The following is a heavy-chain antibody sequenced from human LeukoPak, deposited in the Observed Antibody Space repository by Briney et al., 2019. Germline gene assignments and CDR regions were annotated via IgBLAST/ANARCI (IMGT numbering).Heavy chain of an antibody. CDR2: IYYTGST. Sequence: SETLSLTCIVSGGSVSSNNYQWNWIRQPPGKGLEWIGDIYYTGSTNYNPSLKSRVTKSVDTSKNQFSLKLSSVTAADTAVYYCARRLVGQTFDYWGQGTLVTVSS. CDR1: GGSVSSNNYQ. J-gene: IGHJ4*02. V-gene: IGHV4-61*01. CDR3: ARRLVGQTFDY. D-gene: IGHD3-10*01.